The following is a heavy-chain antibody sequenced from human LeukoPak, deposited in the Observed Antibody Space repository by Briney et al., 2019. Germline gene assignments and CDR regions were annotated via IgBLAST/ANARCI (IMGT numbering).Heavy chain of an antibody. J-gene: IGHJ4*02. CDR3: AKEVVPGTSRSFDY. CDR1: GFTFSSYT. D-gene: IGHD2-2*01. CDR2: LSFGGGTI. V-gene: IGHV3-23*01. Sequence: GGSLRLSCAASGFTFSSYTMAWVRQAPGKGLECVSSLSFGGGTIYYADSVKGRFTISRDTSKNTLYLQMNSLRAEDTAIHYCAKEVVPGTSRSFDYWGQGTLVTVSS.